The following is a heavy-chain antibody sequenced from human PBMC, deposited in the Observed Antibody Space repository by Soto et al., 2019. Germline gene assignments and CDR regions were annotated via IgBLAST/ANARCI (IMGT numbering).Heavy chain of an antibody. V-gene: IGHV4-31*03. CDR3: ARFLQNYDILTGYYNVAPFDY. J-gene: IGHJ4*02. CDR1: GGSISSGGYY. Sequence: SETLSLTCTVSGGSISSGGYYWSWIRQHPGKGLEWIGYIYYSGSTYYNPSLKSRVTISVDTSKNQFSLKLSSVTAADTAVYYCARFLQNYDILTGYYNVAPFDYWGQGTLVTVSS. CDR2: IYYSGST. D-gene: IGHD3-9*01.